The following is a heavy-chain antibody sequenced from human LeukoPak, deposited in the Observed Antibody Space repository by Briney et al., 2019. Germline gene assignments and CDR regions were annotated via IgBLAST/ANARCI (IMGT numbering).Heavy chain of an antibody. Sequence: QPGGSLRLSCAASGFTFSSYAMSWVRQAPGKGLEWVSGISGSGGSTYYADSVEGRFTISRDNSKNTLFLQMSSLRAEDTAVYYCAKESGEYTRSPSDYWGQGTLVTVSS. CDR2: ISGSGGST. V-gene: IGHV3-23*01. CDR1: GFTFSSYA. CDR3: AKESGEYTRSPSDY. J-gene: IGHJ4*02. D-gene: IGHD2/OR15-2a*01.